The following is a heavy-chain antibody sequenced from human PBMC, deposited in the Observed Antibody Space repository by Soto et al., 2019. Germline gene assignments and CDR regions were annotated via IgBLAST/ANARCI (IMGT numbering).Heavy chain of an antibody. V-gene: IGHV3-23*01. D-gene: IGHD4-17*01. J-gene: IGHJ4*02. Sequence: GSLRLSCAASGFSFNNYAMSWVRQAPGKGLDWVSSISANGGNTFYEDSVKGRFTISRDNSKNTLYLQMNSLRDEDTALYYCAKEHYDDAGFDYWGQGTLVTVSS. CDR2: ISANGGNT. CDR3: AKEHYDDAGFDY. CDR1: GFSFNNYA.